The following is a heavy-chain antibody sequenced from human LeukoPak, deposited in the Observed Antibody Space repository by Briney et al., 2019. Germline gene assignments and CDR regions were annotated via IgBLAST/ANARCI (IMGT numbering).Heavy chain of an antibody. Sequence: GASVKVSCKASGYTFTSYGISWVRQAPGQGLEWMGWLSAYNGNTNYAQKLQGRVTMTTDTSTSTAYMELSSLRSDDTAVYYCARKYYDSSGYYWRAFDIWGQGTMVTVSS. J-gene: IGHJ3*02. V-gene: IGHV1-18*01. D-gene: IGHD3-22*01. CDR2: LSAYNGNT. CDR1: GYTFTSYG. CDR3: ARKYYDSSGYYWRAFDI.